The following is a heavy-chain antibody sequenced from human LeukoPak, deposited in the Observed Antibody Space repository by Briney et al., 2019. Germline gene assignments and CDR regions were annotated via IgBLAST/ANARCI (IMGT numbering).Heavy chain of an antibody. V-gene: IGHV3-30*04. J-gene: IGHJ4*02. D-gene: IGHD3-9*01. Sequence: PGRSLRLSCAASGFTFSSYAMHWVRQAPGKGLEWVAVISYDGSNKYYADSVKGRFTISRDNSKNTPYLQMNSLRAEDTAVYYCARFPDFDWLFFDYWGQGTLVTVSS. CDR2: ISYDGSNK. CDR1: GFTFSSYA. CDR3: ARFPDFDWLFFDY.